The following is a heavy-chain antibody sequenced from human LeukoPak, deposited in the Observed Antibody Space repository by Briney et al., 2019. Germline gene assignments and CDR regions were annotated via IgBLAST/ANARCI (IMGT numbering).Heavy chain of an antibody. CDR1: GGTFSSYA. V-gene: IGHV1-69*13. Sequence: SVKVSCKASGGTFSSYAISWVRQTPGQGLEWMGGIIPIFGTANYAQKFQGRVTITADESTSTAYMELSSLRSEDTAVYYCASPRGSSQIFDYWGQGTLVTVSS. CDR2: IIPIFGTA. CDR3: ASPRGSSQIFDY. J-gene: IGHJ4*02. D-gene: IGHD6-13*01.